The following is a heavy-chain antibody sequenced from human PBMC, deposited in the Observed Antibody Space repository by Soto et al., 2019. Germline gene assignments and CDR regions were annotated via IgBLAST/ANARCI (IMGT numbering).Heavy chain of an antibody. CDR2: INPILSMS. CDR1: GDTFTFYS. V-gene: IGHV1-69*02. D-gene: IGHD3-10*01. Sequence: QVQLVQSGAEVKKPGSSVRVSCKASGDTFTFYSINWVRQAPGLGLGWMGRINPILSMSNYAQRFQGRATXTXDXXTSTAYMELSSLRSEDTAMYYCASSYGSGYRAFDYWGQGALVTVSS. J-gene: IGHJ4*02. CDR3: ASSYGSGYRAFDY.